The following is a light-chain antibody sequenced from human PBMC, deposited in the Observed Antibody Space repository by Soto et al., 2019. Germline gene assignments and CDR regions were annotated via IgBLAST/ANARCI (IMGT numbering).Light chain of an antibody. CDR1: QSVSSN. J-gene: IGKJ2*01. Sequence: EIVMTQSPATLSASPGERTTLSCRASQSVSSNLAWYQQKPGQPPRLLIYGASTRATGIPARFSGSGSGTEFILTISSLQSEDCAVYFCQQYNNWPPLYTFGQGTKLEIK. CDR3: QQYNNWPPLYT. CDR2: GAS. V-gene: IGKV3-15*01.